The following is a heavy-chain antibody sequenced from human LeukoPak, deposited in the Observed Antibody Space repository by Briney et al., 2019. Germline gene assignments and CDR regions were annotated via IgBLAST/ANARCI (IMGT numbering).Heavy chain of an antibody. CDR2: IIPILGIA. CDR1: GGTFSSYA. J-gene: IGHJ3*02. Sequence: ASVKVSCKASGGTFSSYAISWVRQAPGQGLEWMGRIIPILGIANYAQKFQGRVTITADESTSTAYMELSSLRSEDTAVYYCAGTKRITIFGVPPEEGAFDIWGQGTMVTVSS. CDR3: AGTKRITIFGVPPEEGAFDI. V-gene: IGHV1-69*04. D-gene: IGHD3-3*01.